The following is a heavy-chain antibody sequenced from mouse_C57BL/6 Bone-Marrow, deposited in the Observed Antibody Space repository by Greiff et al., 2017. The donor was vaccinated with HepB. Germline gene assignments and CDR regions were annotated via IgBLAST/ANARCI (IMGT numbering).Heavy chain of an antibody. D-gene: IGHD1-1*01. CDR2: IYPSDSET. CDR1: GYTFTSYW. CDR3: AKRRGPYYSGGSYGFAY. J-gene: IGHJ3*01. V-gene: IGHV1-61*01. Sequence: QVQLQQPGAELVRPGSSVKLSCKASGYTFTSYWMDWVKQRPGQGLEWIGNIYPSDSETHYNQKFKDKATLTVDKSSSTAYMQLSSLTSEDSAVYYSAKRRGPYYSGGSYGFAYWGQGTLVTVSA.